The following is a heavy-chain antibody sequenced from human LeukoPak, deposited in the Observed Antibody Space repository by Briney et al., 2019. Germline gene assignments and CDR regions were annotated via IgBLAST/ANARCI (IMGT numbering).Heavy chain of an antibody. CDR1: GFTFSSYA. CDR2: ISGSGGST. Sequence: PGGSLRLSCAASGFTFSSYAMSWVRQAPGKGLEWVSAISGSGGSTYSADSVKGRFTISRDNSKNTLYLQMNSLRAEDTAVYYCAKGAVAGIRPLYYFDYWGQGTLVTVSS. J-gene: IGHJ4*02. D-gene: IGHD6-19*01. V-gene: IGHV3-23*01. CDR3: AKGAVAGIRPLYYFDY.